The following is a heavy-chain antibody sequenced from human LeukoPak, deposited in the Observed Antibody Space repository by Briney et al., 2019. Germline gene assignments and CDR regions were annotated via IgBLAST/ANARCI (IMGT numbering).Heavy chain of an antibody. CDR2: IYHSGST. V-gene: IGHV4-4*02. J-gene: IGHJ6*03. Sequence: PGGSLRLSCAASGFTFNRYGMSWVRQPPGKGLEWIGEIYHSGSTNYNPSLKSRVTISVDKSKNQFSLKLSSVTAADTAVYYCASKTDDTAMGGYYYYYMDVWGKGTTVTVSS. D-gene: IGHD5-18*01. CDR3: ASKTDDTAMGGYYYYYMDV. CDR1: GFTFNRYG.